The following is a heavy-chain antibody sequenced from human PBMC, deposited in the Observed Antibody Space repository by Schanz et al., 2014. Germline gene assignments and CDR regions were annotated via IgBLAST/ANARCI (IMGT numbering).Heavy chain of an antibody. CDR1: GDIFRSYG. J-gene: IGHJ4*02. CDR2: IIPVLHTV. Sequence: EEKKPGSSLKVSCKASGDIFRSYGISWVRQAPGQGLEWMGRIIPVLHTVHDAQNFQGRVTITADKSTYTAYMELRSLRSEDTALYHCARDYGDYLGSGFLDYWGEGTLVNDST. D-gene: IGHD4-17*01. V-gene: IGHV1-69*04. CDR3: ARDYGDYLGSGFLDY.